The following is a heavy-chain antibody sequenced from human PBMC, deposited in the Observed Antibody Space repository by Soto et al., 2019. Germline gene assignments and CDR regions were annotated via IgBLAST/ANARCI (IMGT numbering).Heavy chain of an antibody. J-gene: IGHJ1*01. CDR1: GFTFSDAW. CDR3: TARIYCTNGICYYLEHEFFQQ. D-gene: IGHD2-8*01. CDR2: IKSKRYGGTT. Sequence: PGGSLRLSCAASGFTFSDAWIYWVRQAPGKGLEWVGRIKSKRYGGTTDYAAPVKGRFTISRDDSKNTLYLQMNSLKAEDTAVYYCTARIYCTNGICYYLEHEFFQQWGQGT. V-gene: IGHV3-15*07.